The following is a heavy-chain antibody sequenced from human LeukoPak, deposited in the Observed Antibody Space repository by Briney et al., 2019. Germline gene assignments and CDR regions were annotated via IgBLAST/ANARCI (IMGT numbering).Heavy chain of an antibody. CDR1: GGSFSGYY. J-gene: IGHJ1*01. CDR3: ARGSSGSYYKGE. D-gene: IGHD3-10*01. Sequence: ETLFLTCAVYGGSFSGYYWSWICQPPGKGLEWIGEINHSGSTNYNPSLKSRVTISVDTSKNQFSLKLSSVTAADTAVYYCARGSSGSYYKGEWGQGTLATVSS. V-gene: IGHV4-34*01. CDR2: INHSGST.